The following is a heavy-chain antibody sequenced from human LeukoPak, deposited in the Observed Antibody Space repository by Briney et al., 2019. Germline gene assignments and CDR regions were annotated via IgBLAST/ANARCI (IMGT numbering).Heavy chain of an antibody. D-gene: IGHD3-9*01. V-gene: IGHV4-59*08. CDR2: ISYSGST. Sequence: SETLSLTCTVSGGSISSYYWSWLRQPPGKGLEWIGYISYSGSTNYNPSLKSRVTISIDTSKNQFSLKLRSVTAADTAIYYCARQCYDILTGYIDAFDIWGQGTMVTVSS. J-gene: IGHJ3*02. CDR1: GGSISSYY. CDR3: ARQCYDILTGYIDAFDI.